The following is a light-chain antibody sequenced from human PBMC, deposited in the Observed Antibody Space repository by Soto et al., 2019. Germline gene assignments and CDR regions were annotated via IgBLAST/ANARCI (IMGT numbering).Light chain of an antibody. Sequence: IVMTQSPATLPVSAGERATVSXRASLGISINLAWYQQEPVXXTRLXXXDEXTRATGIPARFSGSGSGKEFTLTISSLQSEDFAVYYCHQYNNWPPWTFGQGTKVDIK. CDR3: HQYNNWPPWT. CDR1: LGISIN. V-gene: IGKV3-15*01. CDR2: DEX. J-gene: IGKJ1*01.